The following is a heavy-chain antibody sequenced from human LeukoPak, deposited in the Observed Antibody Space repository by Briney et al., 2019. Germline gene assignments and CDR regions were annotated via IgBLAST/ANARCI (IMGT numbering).Heavy chain of an antibody. D-gene: IGHD6-19*01. Sequence: PGGSLRLSCAASGFTVSSNCMSWVRQAPGKGLECVSVIYSGGSTDYSDFVKGRFTISRDNSKNTRFFQMNSLRAEDTAVYYCARSRDSSGWYGDYDYWGQGTLVTVSS. CDR1: GFTVSSNC. V-gene: IGHV3-53*01. J-gene: IGHJ4*02. CDR3: ARSRDSSGWYGDYDY. CDR2: IYSGGST.